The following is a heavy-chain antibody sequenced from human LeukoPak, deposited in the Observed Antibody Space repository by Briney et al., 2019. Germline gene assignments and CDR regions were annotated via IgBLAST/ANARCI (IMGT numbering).Heavy chain of an antibody. J-gene: IGHJ3*02. CDR2: ISGSGGST. CDR3: AKDYPSNFMIRGAFDI. Sequence: GGSLRLSCAASGFTFSSYAMSWVRQAPGKGLEWVSAISGSGGSTYYPYSVKGRFISSRENSKNMVYLQMNIMRAEETAGYYFAKDYPSNFMIRGAFDIWGQGTMVTVSS. CDR1: GFTFSSYA. D-gene: IGHD3-10*01. V-gene: IGHV3-23*01.